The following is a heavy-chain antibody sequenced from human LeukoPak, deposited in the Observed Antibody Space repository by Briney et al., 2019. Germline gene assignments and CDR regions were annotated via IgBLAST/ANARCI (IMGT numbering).Heavy chain of an antibody. CDR2: IYYSGST. CDR3: ARVTFSGFFDY. D-gene: IGHD2/OR15-2a*01. Sequence: SETLSLTCTVSDGSINSGDYYWSWIRQPPGKGLELIGYIYYSGSTFYNSSLKSRLIISVDRSMNHFSLNLNSLTAADTAVYYCARVTFSGFFDYWGQGRLVTVSS. V-gene: IGHV4-30-4*01. CDR1: DGSINSGDYY. J-gene: IGHJ4*02.